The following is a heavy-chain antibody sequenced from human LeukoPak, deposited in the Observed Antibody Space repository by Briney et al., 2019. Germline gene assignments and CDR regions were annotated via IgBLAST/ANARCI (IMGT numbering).Heavy chain of an antibody. D-gene: IGHD3-9*01. J-gene: IGHJ5*02. Sequence: ASVKVSCKASGYNFTTYDTNWVRQATGQGPEWMGWMNPNTGNTGHAQRFQGRVDLTRDTSISTAYMELSGLTSDDSALYYCVRAPQEGRDSLTGIQTGNWFHPWGQGTQVTVSS. CDR3: VRAPQEGRDSLTGIQTGNWFHP. CDR1: GYNFTTYD. CDR2: MNPNTGNT. V-gene: IGHV1-8*01.